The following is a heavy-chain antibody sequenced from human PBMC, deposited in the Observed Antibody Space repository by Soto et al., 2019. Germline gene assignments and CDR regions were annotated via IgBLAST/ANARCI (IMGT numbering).Heavy chain of an antibody. D-gene: IGHD1-1*01. V-gene: IGHV1-18*01. J-gene: IGHJ4*02. CDR1: GYSFTTYG. Sequence: QVHLLQSGAEVKNLGASWKVSSKGPGYSFTTYGITWVRQAPGQGLGWMGWISAHNGNTNYAQKLQGRVTVTRDTSTSTAYMELRNLRSDDTAVYYCARGRYGDYWGQGALVTVSS. CDR3: ARGRYGDY. CDR2: ISAHNGNT.